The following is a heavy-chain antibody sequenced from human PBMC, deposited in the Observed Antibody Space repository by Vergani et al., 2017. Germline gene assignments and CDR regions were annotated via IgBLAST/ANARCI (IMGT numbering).Heavy chain of an antibody. V-gene: IGHV3-23*04. CDR2: ISASGAPT. CDR3: AKVGRSEVAGTFGAFDI. Sequence: EVHLEESGGGLVQPGGSLRLSCTASGFIFSTFAMSWVRQAPGKGLEWVSGISASGAPTYYADSVKGRVTISRDNSKNTLFLHMNSLRPEDTAVYYCAKVGRSEVAGTFGAFDIWGQGTMVTVSS. J-gene: IGHJ3*02. D-gene: IGHD6-19*01. CDR1: GFIFSTFA.